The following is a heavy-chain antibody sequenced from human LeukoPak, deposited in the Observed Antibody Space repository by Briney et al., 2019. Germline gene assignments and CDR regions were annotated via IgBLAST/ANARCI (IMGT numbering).Heavy chain of an antibody. CDR1: GDSISRSSYY. D-gene: IGHD2-8*01. CDR2: IYYSGST. V-gene: IGHV4-39*01. J-gene: IGHJ5*02. CDR3: ARVGYCTNGVCYNWFDP. Sequence: SETLSLTCTVSGDSISRSSYYWGWIRQPPGKGLEWIGSIYYSGSTHYNSSLKSRVTISADTSKNQFSLKLASVTAADTSVYFCARVGYCTNGVCYNWFDPWGQGTLVTVSS.